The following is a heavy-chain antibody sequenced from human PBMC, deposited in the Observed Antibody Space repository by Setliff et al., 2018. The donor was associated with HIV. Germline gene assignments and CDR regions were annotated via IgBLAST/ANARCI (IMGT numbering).Heavy chain of an antibody. CDR1: GGSIIDSRYF. CDR2: VYYSGIT. J-gene: IGHJ5*01. D-gene: IGHD3-3*01. V-gene: IGHV4-39*01. CDR3: VRHVWSDDFLVPGWFDS. Sequence: SETLSLTCTVSGGSIIDSRYFWGWIRQPPGKGLEWIGSVYYSGITYYSSSLKSRVTVSVDTSRIQSSLKLTSVTAADTAVYKCVRHVWSDDFLVPGWFDSWSQGTLVTVSS.